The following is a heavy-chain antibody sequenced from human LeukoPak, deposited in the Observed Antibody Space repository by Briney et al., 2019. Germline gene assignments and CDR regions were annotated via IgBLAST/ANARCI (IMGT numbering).Heavy chain of an antibody. J-gene: IGHJ6*04. Sequence: GGSLRLSCAASGFTFSIYGMNWVRQSPGKGLEWVSGIGGSDDRTYYADSVKGRFTISRDNSKNTLYLQMNSLRAEDTAVYYCAKRGGGSYPDVWGKGTTVTISS. CDR3: AKRGGGSYPDV. CDR2: IGGSDDRT. V-gene: IGHV3-23*01. D-gene: IGHD1-26*01. CDR1: GFTFSIYG.